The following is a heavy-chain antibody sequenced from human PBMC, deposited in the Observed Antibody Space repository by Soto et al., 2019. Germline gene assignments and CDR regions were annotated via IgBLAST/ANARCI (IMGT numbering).Heavy chain of an antibody. J-gene: IGHJ4*02. V-gene: IGHV3-74*01. CDR1: GYTFGNHW. CDR2: MNSDGSII. CDR3: ATAEVDY. Sequence: VSLRLSCAVAGYTFGNHWMHWVRQAPGKGLEWVSRMNSDGSIINYADSVKGRFTVSRDNAKNTLYLQMNSLRVEDTAVYYCATAEVDYWGPGTLVTSPQ.